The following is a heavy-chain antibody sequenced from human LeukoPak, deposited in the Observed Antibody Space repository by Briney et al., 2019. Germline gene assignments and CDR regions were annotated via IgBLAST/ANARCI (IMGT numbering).Heavy chain of an antibody. CDR2: ISYDGSNK. D-gene: IGHD2-15*01. Sequence: PGRSLRLSCAASGFTLSSYAMHWVRQAPGKGLEWVAVISYDGSNKYYADSVKGRFTISRDNSKNTLYLQMNSLRAEDTAVYYCAREPRRYCSGGSCYMGDYWGQGTLVTVSS. J-gene: IGHJ4*02. CDR3: AREPRRYCSGGSCYMGDY. V-gene: IGHV3-30-3*01. CDR1: GFTLSSYA.